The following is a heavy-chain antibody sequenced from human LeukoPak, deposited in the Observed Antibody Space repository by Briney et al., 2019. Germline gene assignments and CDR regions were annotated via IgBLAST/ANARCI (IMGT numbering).Heavy chain of an antibody. J-gene: IGHJ4*02. CDR2: IYTSGST. V-gene: IGHV4-4*07. Sequence: PSETLSLTCNVSGGAISNYYWSWIRQPAGKGLEWIGRIYTSGSTNYNPSLKSRVTMSVDTSKNQFSLKLRSVTAADTAVYYCARGPVSGYSYGYFDYWGQGTLVTVSS. CDR3: ARGPVSGYSYGYFDY. CDR1: GGAISNYY. D-gene: IGHD5-18*01.